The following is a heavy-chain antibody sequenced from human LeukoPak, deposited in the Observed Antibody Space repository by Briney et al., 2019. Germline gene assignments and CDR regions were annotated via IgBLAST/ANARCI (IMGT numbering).Heavy chain of an antibody. D-gene: IGHD3-10*01. CDR3: TTSPLYYYGSGTPYY. CDR2: LKSKTDGGTT. J-gene: IGHJ4*02. V-gene: IGHV3-15*01. Sequence: PGGSLRLSCTVSGFTFSNAWMSWVRQAPGKGLEWLGRLKSKTDGGTTDYAAPVKGRFTISRDDSKNTLYLQMNSLKTEDTAVYYCTTSPLYYYGSGTPYYWGQGTLVTVSS. CDR1: GFTFSNAW.